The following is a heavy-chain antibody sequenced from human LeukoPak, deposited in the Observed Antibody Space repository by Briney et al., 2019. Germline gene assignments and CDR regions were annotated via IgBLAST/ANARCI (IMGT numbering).Heavy chain of an antibody. J-gene: IGHJ6*02. CDR1: GFTFSSYG. CDR3: AKVHRSSLPREYYYYGMDV. D-gene: IGHD6-13*01. V-gene: IGHV3-30*18. Sequence: GGSLRLSCAASGFTFSSYGMHWVRQAPGKGLEWVAVISYAGTNKYYADSVKGRFTISRDNSKNTLYLQMNSLRAEDTAVYYFAKVHRSSLPREYYYYGMDVWVQGTTVSVCS. CDR2: ISYAGTNK.